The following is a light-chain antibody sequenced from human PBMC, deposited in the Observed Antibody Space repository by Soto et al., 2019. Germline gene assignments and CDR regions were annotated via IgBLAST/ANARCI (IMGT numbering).Light chain of an antibody. V-gene: IGKV1-5*03. CDR2: KAS. CDR1: QNVNGW. CDR3: QQYDTRCT. Sequence: DIQMTQSPSTLSASVGDRVTITCRASQNVNGWLAWYQQKPGKAPKLLINKASTLESGVPSRFSGRGFGTEVTLTISSLQTDDFATYYCQQYDTRCTFGQGTKV. J-gene: IGKJ1*01.